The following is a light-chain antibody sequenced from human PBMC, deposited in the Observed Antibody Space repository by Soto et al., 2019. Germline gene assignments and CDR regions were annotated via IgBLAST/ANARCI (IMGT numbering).Light chain of an antibody. Sequence: DIQMTQSPSSLSASAGDRVTITCRASQGISNYLAWYQQRPGKVPKLLIYTASTLQSGVPSRFSGSGPGAEFTLTISSLQPEDVATYYCQKYNSAPWTFGQGTKVDIK. CDR2: TAS. CDR3: QKYNSAPWT. J-gene: IGKJ1*01. CDR1: QGISNY. V-gene: IGKV1-27*01.